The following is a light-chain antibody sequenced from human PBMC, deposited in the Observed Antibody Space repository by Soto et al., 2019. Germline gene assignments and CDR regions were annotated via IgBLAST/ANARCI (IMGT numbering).Light chain of an antibody. Sequence: MTQSPATLPVSPGERATLSCRASQSVGSNLAWFQQKPGQAPRLLIYDASTRATGIPARFSGSGSGTEFTLNISSLQPEDSAVYFCHQYDYLITFGQGTRLEIK. CDR1: QSVGSN. CDR2: DAS. V-gene: IGKV3-15*01. J-gene: IGKJ5*01. CDR3: HQYDYLIT.